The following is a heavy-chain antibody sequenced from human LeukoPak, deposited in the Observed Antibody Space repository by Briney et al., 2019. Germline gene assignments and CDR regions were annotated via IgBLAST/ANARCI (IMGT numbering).Heavy chain of an antibody. CDR2: IYTSGST. CDR1: GGSISSYY. Sequence: SETLSLTCTVSGGSISSYYWSWIRQPAGKGLEWIGRIYTSGSTNYNPSLKSRVTMSVDTSKNQFSLKLSSVTAADTAVYYCASVTRQTEAFDIWGQGTMVAVSS. J-gene: IGHJ3*02. D-gene: IGHD2-15*01. CDR3: ASVTRQTEAFDI. V-gene: IGHV4-4*07.